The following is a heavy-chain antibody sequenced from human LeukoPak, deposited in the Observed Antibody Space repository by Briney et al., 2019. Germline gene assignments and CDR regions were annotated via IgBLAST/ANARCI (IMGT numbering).Heavy chain of an antibody. Sequence: GGSLRLSCAASGFTFSNSAMSWVRQAPGKGLEWVSGISRSGGSTEYADSVRGRFTISRDNSKNTLYLQMNSLRAEDTAVYYCAKDYDYVWGSYRSYYFDYWGQGTLVTVSS. V-gene: IGHV3-23*01. J-gene: IGHJ4*02. CDR3: AKDYDYVWGSYRSYYFDY. D-gene: IGHD3-16*02. CDR1: GFTFSNSA. CDR2: ISRSGGST.